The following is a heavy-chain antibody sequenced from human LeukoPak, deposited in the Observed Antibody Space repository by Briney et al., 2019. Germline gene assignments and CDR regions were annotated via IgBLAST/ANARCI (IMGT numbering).Heavy chain of an antibody. D-gene: IGHD3-22*01. V-gene: IGHV1-69*13. CDR3: ARANSSGYYSFDY. J-gene: IGHJ4*02. CDR2: IIPIFGTA. CDR1: GGTFSSYA. Sequence: GASVKVSCKASGGTFSSYAISWVRQAPGQGLEWMGGIIPIFGTANYAQKFQGRVTITADESTSTAYMELSSLRSEDTAVYYCARANSSGYYSFDYWGQGTLVTVSS.